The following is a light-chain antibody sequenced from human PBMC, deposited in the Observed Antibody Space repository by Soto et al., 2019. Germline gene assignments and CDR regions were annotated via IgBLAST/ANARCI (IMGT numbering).Light chain of an antibody. CDR3: SSYTISSTFV. J-gene: IGLJ3*02. Sequence: QSALTQPASVSGSPGQWITISCTGTSSDVGGYNYVSWYQQHPGKAPKLMIYEVSNRPSGVSNRFSGSKSGNTASLTISGLQAEVEADYYCSSYTISSTFVFGGGTKLTVL. CDR2: EVS. V-gene: IGLV2-14*01. CDR1: SSDVGGYNY.